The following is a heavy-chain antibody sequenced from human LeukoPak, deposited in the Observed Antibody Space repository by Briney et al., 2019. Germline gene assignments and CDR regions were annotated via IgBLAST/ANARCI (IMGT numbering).Heavy chain of an antibody. CDR3: ASFHYYDSRTGGPIDY. CDR1: GGSFSGYY. J-gene: IGHJ4*02. CDR2: INHSGST. V-gene: IGHV4-34*01. Sequence: PSETLSLTCAVYGGSFSGYYWSWIRQPPGKGLEWIGEINHSGSTNYNPSLKSRVTISVDTSKNQFSLKLSSVTAADTAVYYCASFHYYDSRTGGPIDYWGQGILVTVSS. D-gene: IGHD3-22*01.